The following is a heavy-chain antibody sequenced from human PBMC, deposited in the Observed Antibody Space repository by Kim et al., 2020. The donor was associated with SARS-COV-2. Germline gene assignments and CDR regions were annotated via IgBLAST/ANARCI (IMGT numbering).Heavy chain of an antibody. D-gene: IGHD6-19*01. Sequence: SETLSLTCTVSGGSISSYYWSWIRQPPGKGLEWIGYIYYSGSTNYNPSLKSRVTISVDTSKNQFSLKLSSVTAADTAVYYCARGYSSGWYYFDYWGQGTLVTVSS. CDR1: GGSISSYY. V-gene: IGHV4-59*01. CDR2: IYYSGST. J-gene: IGHJ4*02. CDR3: ARGYSSGWYYFDY.